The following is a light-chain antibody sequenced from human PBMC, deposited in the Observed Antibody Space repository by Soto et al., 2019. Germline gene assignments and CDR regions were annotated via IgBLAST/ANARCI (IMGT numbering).Light chain of an antibody. J-gene: IGKJ2*01. Sequence: EVVLTQSPGTLSLSPGERATLSCRTSQTVSNTFLAWYQQKPGQAPRLLIYGASIRATGIPDRFSGSGSGTDFTLTISRLEPEDFAVYYCQQYSRSPPTYTFGQGTNLEIK. CDR3: QQYSRSPPTYT. V-gene: IGKV3-20*01. CDR2: GAS. CDR1: QTVSNTF.